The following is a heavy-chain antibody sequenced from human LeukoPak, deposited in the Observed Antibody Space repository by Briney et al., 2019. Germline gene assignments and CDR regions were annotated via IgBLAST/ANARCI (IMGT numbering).Heavy chain of an antibody. CDR2: IYHSGST. J-gene: IGHJ3*02. CDR1: GYSISSGYY. Sequence: SETLSLTCAVSGYSISSGYYWGWIRQPPGKGLEWIGSIYHSGSTYYNPSLKSRVTISVDTSKNQFSLKLSSVTAADTAVYYCARRGIGYCSSTSCPNAFDIWGQGAMVTVSS. V-gene: IGHV4-38-2*01. D-gene: IGHD2-2*01. CDR3: ARRGIGYCSSTSCPNAFDI.